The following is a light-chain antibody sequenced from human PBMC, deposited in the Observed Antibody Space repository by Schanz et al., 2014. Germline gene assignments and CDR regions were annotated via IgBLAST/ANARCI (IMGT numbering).Light chain of an antibody. CDR3: KSFDSSLRDV. CDR2: DVT. CDR1: SSDVGRYNR. J-gene: IGLJ3*02. Sequence: QSALTQPPSVSGSPGQSVTISCTGSSSDVGRYNRVSWFQQPPGTAPKLMIYDVTNRPSGVPDRFSGSKSGNTASLTISGLQAEDEADYYCKSFDSSLRDVFGGGTKVTVL. V-gene: IGLV2-18*02.